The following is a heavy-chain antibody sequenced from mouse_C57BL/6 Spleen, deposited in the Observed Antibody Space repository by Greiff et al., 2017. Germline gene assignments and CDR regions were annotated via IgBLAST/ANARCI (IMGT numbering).Heavy chain of an antibody. CDR1: GYTFTSYW. D-gene: IGHD1-1*01. J-gene: IGHJ2*01. CDR3: ASQSITTVVEYYFDY. Sequence: QVQLKQPGAELVRPGSSVKLSCKASGYTFTSYWMHWVKQRPIQGLEWIGNIDPSDSETHYNQKFKDKATLTVDNSSSTAYMQLSSLTSEDSAVYYCASQSITTVVEYYFDYWGQGTTLTVSS. V-gene: IGHV1-52*01. CDR2: IDPSDSET.